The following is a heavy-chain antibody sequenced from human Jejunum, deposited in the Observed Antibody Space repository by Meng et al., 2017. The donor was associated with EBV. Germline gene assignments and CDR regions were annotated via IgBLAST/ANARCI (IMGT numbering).Heavy chain of an antibody. CDR1: AYTSTKFA. Sequence: QVAAGQSGSVLRERGAVSKGSSQASAYTSTKFAINWVGQAPGQGLEWRGWIYIETANSTYAQGFTGGFVFYLDTAVRTAYLQISSLEAEDTAVYFCSRGDFGSSGKYDFSFWGQGTLVTVSS. D-gene: IGHD3-10*01. CDR3: SRGDFGSSGKYDFSF. V-gene: IGHV7-4-1*02. J-gene: IGHJ4*02. CDR2: IYIETANS.